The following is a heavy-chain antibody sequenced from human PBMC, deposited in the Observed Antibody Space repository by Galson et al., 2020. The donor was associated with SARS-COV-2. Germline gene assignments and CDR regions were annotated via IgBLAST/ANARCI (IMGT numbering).Heavy chain of an antibody. J-gene: IGHJ4*02. D-gene: IGHD6-19*01. Sequence: GGSLRLSCAGSGFTFSSYGMHWVRQAPGKGLEWVAVIWYDGSNKYYADSVKGRFTISRDNSKNTLYLQMNSLRAEDTAVYYCARDRPVAQQWLVQEPDYWGQGTLVTVSS. CDR2: IWYDGSNK. CDR1: GFTFSSYG. CDR3: ARDRPVAQQWLVQEPDY. V-gene: IGHV3-33*01.